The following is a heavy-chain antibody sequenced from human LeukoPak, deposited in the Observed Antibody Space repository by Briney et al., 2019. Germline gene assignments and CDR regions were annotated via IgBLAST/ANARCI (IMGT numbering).Heavy chain of an antibody. CDR3: ARDAYSSGWYGSAFDI. CDR1: GGSISSSSYY. V-gene: IGHV4-39*07. J-gene: IGHJ3*02. Sequence: PSETLSLTCTVSGGSISSSSYYWGWIRQPPGKGLEWIGSIYYSGSTYYNPSLKSRVTISVDTSKNQFSLKLSSVTAADTAVYYCARDAYSSGWYGSAFDIWGQGTMVTV. CDR2: IYYSGST. D-gene: IGHD6-19*01.